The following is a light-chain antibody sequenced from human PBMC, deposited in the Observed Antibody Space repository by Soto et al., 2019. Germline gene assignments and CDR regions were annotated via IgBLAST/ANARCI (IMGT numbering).Light chain of an antibody. CDR1: QSVSSN. Sequence: HXPXTLTVSPRDRATLSSRASQSVSSNLAWYQQKPGQAPRLLIYGASTRATGIPARFSGSGSGTDFTLTISRLEPEDFAVYYCQQYGSSPWTFGQGTKVDI. CDR3: QQYGSSPWT. J-gene: IGKJ1*01. CDR2: GAS. V-gene: IGKV3-20*01.